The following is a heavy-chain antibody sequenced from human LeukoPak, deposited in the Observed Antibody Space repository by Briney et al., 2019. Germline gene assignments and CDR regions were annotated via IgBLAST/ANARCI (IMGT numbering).Heavy chain of an antibody. V-gene: IGHV3-33*01. CDR2: IWYDGSNK. CDR1: GFTFSSYG. D-gene: IGHD3-10*01. Sequence: GGSLRLSWAASGFTFSSYGMHWVRQAPGKGLEWVAVIWYDGSNKYYADSVRGRFTISRDNSKNTLYLQMNSLRAEDTAVYYCARDSRSVDGGGWFDPWGQGTLVTVSS. J-gene: IGHJ5*02. CDR3: ARDSRSVDGGGWFDP.